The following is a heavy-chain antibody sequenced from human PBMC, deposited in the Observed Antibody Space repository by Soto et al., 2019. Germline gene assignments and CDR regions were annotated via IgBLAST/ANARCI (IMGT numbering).Heavy chain of an antibody. Sequence: EVQLVESGGGLVQPGGSLRLSCAASGFTFSSYSMNWVRQAPGKGLEWVSYISSSSSTIYYADSVKGRFTISRDNAKNSLYLQMNSLRAEDTAVYYCASHFGYQYSSSSYSADYWGQGTLVTVSS. J-gene: IGHJ4*02. CDR2: ISSSSSTI. CDR1: GFTFSSYS. V-gene: IGHV3-48*01. D-gene: IGHD6-6*01. CDR3: ASHFGYQYSSSSYSADY.